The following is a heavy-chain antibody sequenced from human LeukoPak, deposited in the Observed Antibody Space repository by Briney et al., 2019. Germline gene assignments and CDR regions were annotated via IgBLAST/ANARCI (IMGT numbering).Heavy chain of an antibody. J-gene: IGHJ4*02. CDR2: INHSGST. CDR1: GGSFSGYY. CDR3: AREMDYYDNSGYYPFDY. V-gene: IGHV4-34*01. D-gene: IGHD3-22*01. Sequence: SETLSLTCAVYGGSFSGYYWSWIRQPPGKGLEWIGEINHSGSTNYNPSLKSRVTISVDTSKNQFSLKLNSVTAADTAVYYCAREMDYYDNSGYYPFDYWGQGTLVTVSS.